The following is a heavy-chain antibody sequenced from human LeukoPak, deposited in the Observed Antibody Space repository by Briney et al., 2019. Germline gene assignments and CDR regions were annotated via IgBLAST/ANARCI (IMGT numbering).Heavy chain of an antibody. CDR1: GYSFTSYW. CDR3: ARGDNYNYMGFDY. CDR2: IQPGDYDT. D-gene: IGHD5-24*01. J-gene: IGHJ4*02. V-gene: IGHV5-51*01. Sequence: PGESLKISCKGSGYSFTSYWIGWVRQMPGKGLEWMGIIQPGDYDTRDSPSFQGQVTISTDKSISTVYLQWSSLKASDTAVYYCARGDNYNYMGFDYWGQGTLVTVSS.